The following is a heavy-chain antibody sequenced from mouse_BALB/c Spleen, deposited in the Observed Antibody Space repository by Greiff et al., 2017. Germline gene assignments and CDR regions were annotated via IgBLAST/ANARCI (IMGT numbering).Heavy chain of an antibody. CDR3: ARRDYGSSYWFAY. Sequence: DVKLVESGPSLVKPSQTLSLTCSVTGDSITSGYWNWIRKFPGNKLEYMGYISYSGSTYYNPSLKSRISITRDTSKNQYYLQLNSVTTEDTATYYCARRDYGSSYWFAYWGQGTLVTVSA. CDR1: GDSITSGY. V-gene: IGHV3-8*02. D-gene: IGHD1-1*01. CDR2: ISYSGST. J-gene: IGHJ3*01.